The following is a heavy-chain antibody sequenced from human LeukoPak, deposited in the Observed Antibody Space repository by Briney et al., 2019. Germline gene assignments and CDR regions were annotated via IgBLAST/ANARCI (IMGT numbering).Heavy chain of an antibody. V-gene: IGHV4-4*07. J-gene: IGHJ6*03. D-gene: IGHD4-17*01. CDR3: ARVATVTNFYYYYYMDV. CDR1: GGSISSYY. CDR2: IYTSGST. Sequence: SETLSLTCTVSGGSISSYYWSWIRQPAGEGLEWIGRIYTSGSTNYNPSLKSRVTMSVDTSNNQFSLKLSSVTAADTAVYYCARVATVTNFYYYYYMDVWGKGTTVTVSS.